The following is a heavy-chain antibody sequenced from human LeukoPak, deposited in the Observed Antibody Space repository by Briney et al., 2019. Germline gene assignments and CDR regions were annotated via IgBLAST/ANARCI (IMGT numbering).Heavy chain of an antibody. V-gene: IGHV1-18*01. CDR2: IGAYNGNT. CDR1: GYTFTSYG. J-gene: IGHJ5*02. D-gene: IGHD1-26*01. Sequence: GASVKVSCKASGYTFTSYGISWVRQAPGQGLEWMGWIGAYNGNTNYAQKVQGRVTMTTDTSTSTAYMELRSLRSDDTAVYYCPRRRGGRYYNSWFDPWGQGTLVTVSS. CDR3: PRRRGGRYYNSWFDP.